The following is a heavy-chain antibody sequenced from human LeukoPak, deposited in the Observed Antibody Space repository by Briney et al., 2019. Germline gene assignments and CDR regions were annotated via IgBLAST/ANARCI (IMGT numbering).Heavy chain of an antibody. CDR1: GYTLTELS. D-gene: IGHD2-15*01. V-gene: IGHV1-24*01. CDR2: FDPEDGET. Sequence: ASVKVSCKVSGYTLTELSMHWVRQAPGKGLEWMGGFDPEDGETIYAQKFQGRVTMTEDTSTDTAYMELSSLRSEDTAVYYCATVGAGSSGRSFDYWGQGTLVTVSS. CDR3: ATVGAGSSGRSFDY. J-gene: IGHJ4*02.